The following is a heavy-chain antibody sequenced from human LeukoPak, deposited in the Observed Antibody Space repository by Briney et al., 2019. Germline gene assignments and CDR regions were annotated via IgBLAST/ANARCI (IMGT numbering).Heavy chain of an antibody. D-gene: IGHD3-9*01. CDR3: ARHFKRYSDWLPEHLDY. Sequence: SETLSLTCTVSGGSISSYYWSWIRQPPGKGLEWIGYIYYSGSTNYNPSLKSRVTISVDTSKNQFSLKLSSVTAADTAVYYCARHFKRYSDWLPEHLDYWGQGTLVTVSS. J-gene: IGHJ4*02. CDR2: IYYSGST. V-gene: IGHV4-59*08. CDR1: GGSISSYY.